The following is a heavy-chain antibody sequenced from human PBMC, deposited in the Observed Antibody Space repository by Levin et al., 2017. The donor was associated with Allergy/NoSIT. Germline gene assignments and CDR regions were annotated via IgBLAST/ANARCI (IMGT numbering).Heavy chain of an antibody. Sequence: GKSLKISCAASGFTFSSYGMHWVGQAPGKGLEWVAVIWDDGYKKYYADSVKGRFTISRDNSKNTLYLQMNSLRAEDTAVYYCARVLRFYYYYYMDVWGKGTTVTVSS. CDR3: ARVLRFYYYYYMDV. CDR1: GFTFSSYG. V-gene: IGHV3-33*01. CDR2: IWDDGYKK. J-gene: IGHJ6*03. D-gene: IGHD5-12*01.